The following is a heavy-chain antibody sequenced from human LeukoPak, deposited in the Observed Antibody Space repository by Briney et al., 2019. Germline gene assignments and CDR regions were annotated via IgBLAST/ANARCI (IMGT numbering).Heavy chain of an antibody. CDR3: VRKNRDFNAAFDI. J-gene: IGHJ3*02. CDR1: GFTVSNNY. Sequence: GESLRLSCTASGFTVSNNYMSWVRQAPGKGLEWVSISYSDSNTNYADSVEGRFTISRDTSQNTLSLQMNSLRAEDTAVYYCVRKNRDFNAAFDIWGQGTVVTVSS. CDR2: SYSDSNT. V-gene: IGHV3-53*01. D-gene: IGHD1-14*01.